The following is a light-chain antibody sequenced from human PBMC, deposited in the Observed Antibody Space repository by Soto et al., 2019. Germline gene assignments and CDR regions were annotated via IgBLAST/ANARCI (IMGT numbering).Light chain of an antibody. Sequence: QSVLTQPPSVSVAPGQKVTISCSGSSSNIGNNYVSWYQQLPGTAPKLLIYDNNKRPSGIPDRFSASKSGTSATLGITGLQTGDEADYYCATWDSNLSVVFGGRTKLTVL. V-gene: IGLV1-51*01. CDR1: SSNIGNNY. CDR3: ATWDSNLSVV. CDR2: DNN. J-gene: IGLJ2*01.